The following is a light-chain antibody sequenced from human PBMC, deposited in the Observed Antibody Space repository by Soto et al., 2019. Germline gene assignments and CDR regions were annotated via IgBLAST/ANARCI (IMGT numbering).Light chain of an antibody. CDR2: DVT. CDR3: SSYTSSTLWV. V-gene: IGLV2-14*03. J-gene: IGLJ3*02. CDR1: SSDVGGYHY. Sequence: QSALTQPASVSGSPGQSITISCTGTSSDVGGYHYVSWYQQHPGKAPKLMIYDVTNRPSGVSNRFSGSKSGNTASLTISGLQAEDEADYYCSSYTSSTLWVFGGGTKVTVL.